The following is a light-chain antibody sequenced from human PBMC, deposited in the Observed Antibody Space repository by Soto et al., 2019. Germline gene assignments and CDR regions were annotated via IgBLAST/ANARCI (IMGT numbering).Light chain of an antibody. CDR3: CSYAGSSTLV. CDR1: SSDVGSYNY. V-gene: IGLV2-23*01. Sequence: QSALTQPPSASGSPGQSVTISCTGTSSDVGSYNYVSWYQQNPGKAPKLMIYEGSKRPSGVSNRFSGSKSGNTASLTISGLQAEDEADYYCCSYAGSSTLVFGGGTKLTVL. CDR2: EGS. J-gene: IGLJ2*01.